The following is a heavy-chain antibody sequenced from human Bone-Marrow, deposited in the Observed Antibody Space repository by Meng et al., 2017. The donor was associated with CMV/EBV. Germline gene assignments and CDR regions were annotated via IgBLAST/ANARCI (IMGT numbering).Heavy chain of an antibody. Sequence: GESLKISCAASGFTFNNHWMHWVRQAPGKGLVWVSRINTDGNSLSHADSVKGRFTISRDNAKNTVYLQMNSLRAEDTAVYYCAKDTRPHSSGWYYSDYWGQGTLVTVYS. J-gene: IGHJ4*02. V-gene: IGHV3-74*01. CDR3: AKDTRPHSSGWYYSDY. CDR2: INTDGNSL. D-gene: IGHD6-19*01. CDR1: GFTFNNHW.